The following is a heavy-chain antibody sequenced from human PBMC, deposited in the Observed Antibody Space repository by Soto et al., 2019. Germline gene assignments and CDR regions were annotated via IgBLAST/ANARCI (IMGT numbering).Heavy chain of an antibody. J-gene: IGHJ6*02. CDR1: GGTFSSYA. V-gene: IGHV1-69*13. CDR3: ARAAGYSYGGNYYGMDV. Sequence: ASVKVSCKASGGTFSSYAISWVRQAPGQGLEWMGGIIPIFGTANYAQKFQGRVTITADESTSTAYMELSSLRSEDTAVYYCARAAGYSYGGNYYGMDVWGQGTTVTVSS. D-gene: IGHD5-18*01. CDR2: IIPIFGTA.